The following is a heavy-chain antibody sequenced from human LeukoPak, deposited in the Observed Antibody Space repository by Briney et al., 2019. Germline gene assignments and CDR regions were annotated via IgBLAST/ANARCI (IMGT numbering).Heavy chain of an antibody. Sequence: GESLKISCKGSGYSFTSYWIGWVRQMPGKGLEWMGIIYPGDSDTGYSPSFQGQVTISADKSISTAYLQWSSLKASDTAMYYCARAAQLQQYYFDYWGQGTLVTVSS. CDR1: GYSFTSYW. CDR2: IYPGDSDT. CDR3: ARAAQLQQYYFDY. J-gene: IGHJ4*02. D-gene: IGHD5-18*01. V-gene: IGHV5-51*01.